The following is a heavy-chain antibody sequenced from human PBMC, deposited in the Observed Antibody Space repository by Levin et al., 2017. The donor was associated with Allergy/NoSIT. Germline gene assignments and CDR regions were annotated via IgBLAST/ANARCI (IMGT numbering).Heavy chain of an antibody. CDR1: GFAFSDSA. D-gene: IGHD1-1*01. J-gene: IGHJ4*02. V-gene: IGHV3-30*04. CDR3: ARGTPVHPGVDY. Sequence: GESLKISCAASGFAFSDSAMHWVRQTPGKGLEWLAVLAHDGKDRYFADSVKGRFTISRDNSKNTLYLQMNSLRVEDTAMYFCARGTPVHPGVDYWGQGTLVTVSS. CDR2: LAHDGKDR.